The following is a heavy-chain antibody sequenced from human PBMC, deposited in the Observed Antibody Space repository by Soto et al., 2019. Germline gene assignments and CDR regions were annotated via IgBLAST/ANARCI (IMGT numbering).Heavy chain of an antibody. V-gene: IGHV1-69*12. J-gene: IGHJ5*02. Sequence: QVQLVQSGAEVKKPGSSVKVSCKASGGTFSSYAISWVRQAPGQGLEWMGGIIPIFGTANYAQKFQGRVTITADESTSTAYMELSSLRSEDTAGYYCAREPMGYCISTSCYGWFDPWGQGTLVTVSS. CDR1: GGTFSSYA. D-gene: IGHD2-2*01. CDR2: IIPIFGTA. CDR3: AREPMGYCISTSCYGWFDP.